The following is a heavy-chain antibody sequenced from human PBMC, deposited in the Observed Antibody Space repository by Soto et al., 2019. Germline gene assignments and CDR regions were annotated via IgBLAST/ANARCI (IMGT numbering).Heavy chain of an antibody. CDR2: IHYSGATP. V-gene: IGHV1-46*01. CDR1: GYTFTNYY. Sequence: GDSVKVSCKASGYTFTNYYMHWVRQAPGQGLEWMGVIHYSGATPTYAQKFQGRVTVARDTSTSTVYVELSSLTSEDTAVYYCARGGPDLAQIGSFDDWGQGTLVTVS. CDR3: ARGGPDLAQIGSFDD. J-gene: IGHJ4*02. D-gene: IGHD3-16*01.